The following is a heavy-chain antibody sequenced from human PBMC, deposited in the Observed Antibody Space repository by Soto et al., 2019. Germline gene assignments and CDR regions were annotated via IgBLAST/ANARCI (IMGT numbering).Heavy chain of an antibody. V-gene: IGHV1-69*01. CDR2: IIPILGTA. CDR1: GGTFNNNA. D-gene: IGHD3-22*01. Sequence: QVQLVQSGAEVKKPGSSVKVSCKASGGTFNNNAISWVRQAPGQGLEWMGGIIPILGTANYAQKFRGRVTITADASMSTGYMDLSSVGSEDTAVYYGARTYDSSDYYGGGVDVWGQGTTVTVSS. J-gene: IGHJ6*02. CDR3: ARTYDSSDYYGGGVDV.